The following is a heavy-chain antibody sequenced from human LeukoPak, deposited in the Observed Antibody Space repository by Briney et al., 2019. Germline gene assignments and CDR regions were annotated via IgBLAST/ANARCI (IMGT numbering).Heavy chain of an antibody. J-gene: IGHJ3*02. D-gene: IGHD2-8*02. Sequence: GASVKVSCKASGYRFTSHHMHWVRQAPGQGLEWMGIISLSGGSTSSAQKFQGRVTMTRDTSTSTLYMELSSLRSEDTAVYYCARSGHPRDGLDIWGQGTMVTVSS. CDR1: GYRFTSHH. V-gene: IGHV1-46*01. CDR2: ISLSGGST. CDR3: ARSGHPRDGLDI.